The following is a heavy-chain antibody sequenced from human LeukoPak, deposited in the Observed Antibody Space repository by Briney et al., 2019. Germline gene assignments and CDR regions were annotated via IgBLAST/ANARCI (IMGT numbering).Heavy chain of an antibody. CDR3: ARHPQGYCSSTSCENDAFDI. Sequence: SETLSLTCAVSGYSISSGYYWGWIRQPPGKGLEWIGSIYHSGSTYYNPSLKSRSTISVDTSKNQFSLKLSSVTAADTAVYYCARHPQGYCSSTSCENDAFDIWGQGTMVTVSS. J-gene: IGHJ3*02. CDR2: IYHSGST. CDR1: GYSISSGYY. V-gene: IGHV4-38-2*01. D-gene: IGHD2-2*01.